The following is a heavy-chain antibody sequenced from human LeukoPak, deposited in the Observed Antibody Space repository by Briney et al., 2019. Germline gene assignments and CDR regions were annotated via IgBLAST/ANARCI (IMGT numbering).Heavy chain of an antibody. J-gene: IGHJ6*02. D-gene: IGHD3-3*01. CDR2: ISYDGSNK. CDR1: GFTFSSYA. V-gene: IGHV3-30-3*01. Sequence: PGGSLRLSCAASGFTFSSYAMHWVRQAPGKGLEWVAVISYDGSNKYYADSVKGRFTISRDNSKNTLYLQMNSLRAEDTAVYYCARGKLVGRSLEWLSITTAYYYGMDVWGQGTTVTVSS. CDR3: ARGKLVGRSLEWLSITTAYYYGMDV.